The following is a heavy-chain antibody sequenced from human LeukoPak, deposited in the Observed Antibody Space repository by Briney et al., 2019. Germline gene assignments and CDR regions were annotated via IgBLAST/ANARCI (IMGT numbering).Heavy chain of an antibody. J-gene: IGHJ4*02. CDR2: INHSGST. Sequence: SETLCLSCAVYGGSFSGYYWSWIRQLPGKGLEWIGEINHSGSTNYNPSLKSRVTISVDTSKNQFSLKLSSVTAADTAVYYCASLYYYGSGSPGYWGQGTLVTVSS. V-gene: IGHV4-34*01. D-gene: IGHD3-10*01. CDR1: GGSFSGYY. CDR3: ASLYYYGSGSPGY.